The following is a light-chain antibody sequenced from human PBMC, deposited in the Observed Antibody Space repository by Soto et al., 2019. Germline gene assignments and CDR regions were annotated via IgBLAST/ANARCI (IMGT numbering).Light chain of an antibody. CDR2: GAS. J-gene: IGKJ5*01. Sequence: EIVLTQSPGTLSLSPGEIATLSCRASQSVSSRLAWYQQKPGQAPRLLISGASSRATGIPDRFSGSGSATDFTLTIIRLEPEDFALYYCQQDGSSPITFGQGTRLEI. V-gene: IGKV3-20*01. CDR3: QQDGSSPIT. CDR1: QSVSSR.